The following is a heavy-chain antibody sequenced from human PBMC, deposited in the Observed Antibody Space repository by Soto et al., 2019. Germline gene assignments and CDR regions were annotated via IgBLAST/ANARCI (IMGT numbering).Heavy chain of an antibody. V-gene: IGHV4-59*01. Sequence: SETLSLTCTVSGGSISSYYWSWIRLPPGKGLEWIGYIYYSGSTNYNPSLKSRVTISVDTSKNQFSLKLSSVTAADTAVYYCATRTVVTPGGMDVWGQGTTVPVS. D-gene: IGHD2-21*02. CDR1: GGSISSYY. CDR3: ATRTVVTPGGMDV. CDR2: IYYSGST. J-gene: IGHJ6*02.